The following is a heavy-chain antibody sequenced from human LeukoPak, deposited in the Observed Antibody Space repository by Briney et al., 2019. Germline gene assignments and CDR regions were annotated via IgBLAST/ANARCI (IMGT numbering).Heavy chain of an antibody. CDR3: ARRSSAGGNSGWIPN. D-gene: IGHD6-19*01. CDR2: IYYTGST. CDR1: GGSISSSFHY. J-gene: IGHJ4*02. Sequence: SETLSLTCTVSGGSISSSFHYWGWIRQPPGKGLEWIANIYYTGSTYYNPSLKSRVTISVDTSQNQFSLKLSSVTAADTAMYYCARRSSAGGNSGWIPNWGQGTLVTVSS. V-gene: IGHV4-39*01.